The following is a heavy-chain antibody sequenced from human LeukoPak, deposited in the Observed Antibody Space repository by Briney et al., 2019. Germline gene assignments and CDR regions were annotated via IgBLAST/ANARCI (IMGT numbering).Heavy chain of an antibody. Sequence: GGSLRLSCAVSGITLSNYGMSWVRQAPGKGLEWVAGITGSGGSTNYADSVKGRFTISRDNAKNTLYLQMNSLRAEDTAVYLCAKRGVVIRVILVGFHKEAYYFDSWGQGALVTVSS. V-gene: IGHV3-23*01. CDR3: AKRGVVIRVILVGFHKEAYYFDS. CDR2: ITGSGGST. CDR1: GITLSNYG. J-gene: IGHJ4*02. D-gene: IGHD3-10*01.